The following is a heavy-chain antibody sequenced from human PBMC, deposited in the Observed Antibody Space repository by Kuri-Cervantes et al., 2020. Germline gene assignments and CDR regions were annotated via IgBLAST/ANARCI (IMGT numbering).Heavy chain of an antibody. V-gene: IGHV4-30-2*01. CDR2: IYHSGST. CDR3: ARGRRITMVRGVYKNNWFDP. J-gene: IGHJ5*02. CDR1: GGSISSGGYS. Sequence: SQTLSLTCAVSGGSISSGGYSWSWIRQPPGKGLEWIGYIYHSGSTYYNPSLKSRVTISVDTSKNQFSLKLSSVTAADTAVYYCARGRRITMVRGVYKNNWFDPWGQGTLVTVSS. D-gene: IGHD3-10*01.